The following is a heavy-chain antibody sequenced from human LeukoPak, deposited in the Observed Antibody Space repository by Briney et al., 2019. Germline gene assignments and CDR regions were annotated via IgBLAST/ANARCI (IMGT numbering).Heavy chain of an antibody. CDR3: AREGHYSSGRHDAFDI. CDR1: GFTFSSYG. V-gene: IGHV3-33*01. J-gene: IGHJ3*02. D-gene: IGHD6-19*01. Sequence: GRSLRLSCAASGFTFSSYGMHWVRQAPGKGLEWVAVIWYDGSNKYYADSVKGRFTISRDNSKNTLYLQMNSLRAEDTAVYYCAREGHYSSGRHDAFDIWGQGTMVTVSS. CDR2: IWYDGSNK.